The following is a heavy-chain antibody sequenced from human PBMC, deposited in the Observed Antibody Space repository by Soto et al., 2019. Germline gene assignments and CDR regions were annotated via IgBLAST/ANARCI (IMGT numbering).Heavy chain of an antibody. Sequence: ASVKVSCKASGYTFTSYGISWVRQAPGQGLERMGWISAYNGNTNYAQKLQGRVTMTTDTSTSTAYMELRSLRSDDTAVYYCARASYNYGILANYYYYGMDVWGQGTTVTVSS. CDR1: GYTFTSYG. J-gene: IGHJ6*02. CDR3: ARASYNYGILANYYYYGMDV. D-gene: IGHD1-20*01. V-gene: IGHV1-18*01. CDR2: ISAYNGNT.